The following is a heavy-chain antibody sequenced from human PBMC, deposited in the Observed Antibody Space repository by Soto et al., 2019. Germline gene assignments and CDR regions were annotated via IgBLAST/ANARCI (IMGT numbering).Heavy chain of an antibody. J-gene: IGHJ4*02. V-gene: IGHV2-5*02. CDR2: IYWDDSK. D-gene: IGHD3-9*01. Sequence: QITLKESGPTLVRPKQTLTLTCAFSGFSLSTSGAGVGWIRQPPGKSLEWLAVIYWDDSKHYSPSLRSRLTITKDTSKNTLVLTMTNMDTMDTGTYYGEHKCPEDWPLDYWGQGTLVTVSS. CDR3: EHKCPEDWPLDY. CDR1: GFSLSTSGAG.